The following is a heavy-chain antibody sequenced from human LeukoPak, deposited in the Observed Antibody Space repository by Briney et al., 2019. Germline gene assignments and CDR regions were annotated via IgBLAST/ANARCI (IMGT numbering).Heavy chain of an antibody. CDR2: ISGSGGST. CDR1: GFTFSSYA. D-gene: IGHD5-18*01. Sequence: GGSLGLSCAASGFTFSSYAMSWVRQAPGKGLEWVSAISGSGGSTYYADSVKGRFTISRDNSKNTLYLQMNSLRAEDTAVYYCAKDRRYSYGPTDYWGQGTLVTVSS. J-gene: IGHJ4*02. V-gene: IGHV3-23*01. CDR3: AKDRRYSYGPTDY.